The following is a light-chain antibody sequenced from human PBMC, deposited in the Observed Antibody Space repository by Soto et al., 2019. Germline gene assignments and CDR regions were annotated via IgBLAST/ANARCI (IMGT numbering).Light chain of an antibody. CDR1: QGITDY. CDR3: QKYNSAPRT. CDR2: AAS. V-gene: IGKV1-27*01. Sequence: DIQMTQSPSSLAASVGDRVTITCRASQGITDYLAWYQQKPGKAPKLLIYAASTLQSGVPSRFSGSGAGTDFTLTITSLQPEDVATYYCQKYNSAPRTFGQGTKVEIK. J-gene: IGKJ1*01.